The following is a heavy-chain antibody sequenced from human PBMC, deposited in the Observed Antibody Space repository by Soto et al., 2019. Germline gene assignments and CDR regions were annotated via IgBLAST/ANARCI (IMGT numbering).Heavy chain of an antibody. V-gene: IGHV3-21*01. Sequence: GGSLRLSCAASGFTFSSYSMNWVRQAPGKGLEWVSSISSGSSYIYYADSVKGRFTISRDNAKNSLYLQMNSLRAEDTAVYYCARVSMGWFDPWGQGTLVTVSS. CDR1: GFTFSSYS. CDR2: ISSGSSYI. J-gene: IGHJ5*02. CDR3: ARVSMGWFDP.